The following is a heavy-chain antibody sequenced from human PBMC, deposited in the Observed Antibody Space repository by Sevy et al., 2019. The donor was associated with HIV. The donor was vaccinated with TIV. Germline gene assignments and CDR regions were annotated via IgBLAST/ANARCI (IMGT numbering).Heavy chain of an antibody. CDR2: IRYDGSNK. J-gene: IGHJ4*02. CDR1: GLTFSSYG. Sequence: GESLKISCAASGLTFSSYGMHWVRQAPGKGLEWVAFIRYDGSNKYDADSVKGRFTISRDNSKNTLYLQMNSLRAEDTAVYYCVKGPIVGREERSSSGYWCQGTLVTVSS. D-gene: IGHD6-6*01. CDR3: VKGPIVGREERSSSGY. V-gene: IGHV3-30*02.